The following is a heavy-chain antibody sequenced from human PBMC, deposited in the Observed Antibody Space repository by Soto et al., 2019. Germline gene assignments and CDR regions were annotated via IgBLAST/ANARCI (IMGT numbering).Heavy chain of an antibody. V-gene: IGHV3-9*01. Sequence: EVQLVESGGGLVQPGRSLRLSCAASGFTFDDYAMHWVRQAPGKGLEWVSGISWNSGSIGYADSVKGRFTISRDNAKNSLYLQMNSLRAEDTALYYYANAQYSSGWRPFDYWGQGTLVTVSS. CDR2: ISWNSGSI. CDR1: GFTFDDYA. D-gene: IGHD6-19*01. CDR3: ANAQYSSGWRPFDY. J-gene: IGHJ4*02.